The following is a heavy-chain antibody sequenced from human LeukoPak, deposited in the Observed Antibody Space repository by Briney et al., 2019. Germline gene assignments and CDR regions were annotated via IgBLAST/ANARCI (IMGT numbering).Heavy chain of an antibody. Sequence: ASVKVSCKASGYTFTGYYMHWVRQAPGQGLEWMGWINPNSGGTNYAQKFQGRVTMTRDTSISTAYMELSSLRSEDTAVYYCAREEGNWGDGFDIWGQGTMVTVSS. CDR1: GYTFTGYY. CDR3: AREEGNWGDGFDI. V-gene: IGHV1-2*02. CDR2: INPNSGGT. D-gene: IGHD7-27*01. J-gene: IGHJ3*02.